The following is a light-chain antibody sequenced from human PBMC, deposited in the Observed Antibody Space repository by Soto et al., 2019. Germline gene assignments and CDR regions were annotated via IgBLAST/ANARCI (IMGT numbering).Light chain of an antibody. CDR2: YAS. J-gene: IGKJ1*01. Sequence: VLKQSPATLSLSPGQRATLSCRASHSVGTNLMWYQQKPGQPPRLLISYASNRATGIPDRFSGSGSGTDFTLTISRLEPEDFAVYYCQQYGSSPWTFGQGTKVDIK. CDR3: QQYGSSPWT. V-gene: IGKV3-20*01. CDR1: HSVGTN.